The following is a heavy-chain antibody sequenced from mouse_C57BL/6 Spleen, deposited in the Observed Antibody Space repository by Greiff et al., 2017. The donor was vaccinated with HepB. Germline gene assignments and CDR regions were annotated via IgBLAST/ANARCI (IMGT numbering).Heavy chain of an antibody. CDR2: IDPSASYT. D-gene: IGHD1-1*01. V-gene: IGHV1-69*01. Sequence: QVQLQQPGAELVMPGASVKLSCKASGYTFTSYWMHWVKQRPGQGLEWIGEIDPSASYTNYNQKFKGKSTLTVDKSSSTAYMQLRSLTSEDAAVYYCARWSYYYGSSYGYFDYWGQGTTLTVSS. CDR1: GYTFTSYW. J-gene: IGHJ2*01. CDR3: ARWSYYYGSSYGYFDY.